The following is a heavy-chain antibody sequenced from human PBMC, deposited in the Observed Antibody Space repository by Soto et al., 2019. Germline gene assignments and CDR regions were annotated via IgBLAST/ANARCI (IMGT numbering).Heavy chain of an antibody. CDR1: VFIFSNTW. CDR3: TADIPNISANYGMDV. D-gene: IGHD6-25*01. J-gene: IGHJ6*02. V-gene: IGHV3-15*07. Sequence: EEQLVESGGGLVEPGGSLRLSCAASVFIFSNTWINWVRQAPGKGLEWVGRIKTKIEGGTTNYAAPVKGRFTVSGDDSKNTVYLHMNSLRTEDTAVYYCTADIPNISANYGMDVWGQGTTVTVSS. CDR2: IKTKIEGGTT.